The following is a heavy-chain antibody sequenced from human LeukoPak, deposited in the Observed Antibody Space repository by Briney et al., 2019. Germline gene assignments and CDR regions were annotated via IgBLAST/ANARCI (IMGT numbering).Heavy chain of an antibody. CDR1: DGSINSDTYY. V-gene: IGHV4-31*03. CDR3: ATRPYYFDSSGYYTYYFDS. D-gene: IGHD3-22*01. CDR2: IFYSGST. J-gene: IGHJ4*02. Sequence: PSETLSLTCSVSDGSINSDTYYWNWIRQHPGKGLEWIGHIFYSGSTFYSPSLKSRVSISVDTSKNQFSLNLSSVTAADTAVYYCATRPYYFDSSGYYTYYFDSWGQGTLVTVSS.